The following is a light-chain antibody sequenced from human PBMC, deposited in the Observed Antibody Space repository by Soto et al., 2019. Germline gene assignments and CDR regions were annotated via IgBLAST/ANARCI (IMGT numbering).Light chain of an antibody. CDR1: SSDVGGYNY. J-gene: IGLJ1*01. CDR2: DVS. V-gene: IGLV2-14*01. Sequence: QSVLTQPASVSGSPGQSITISCTGTSSDVGGYNYVPWYQQHPGKAPKLMIYDVSNRPSGVSNRFSGSKSGNTASLTISGLQAEDEADYYCSSYTSSSKGVFGTGTKVTVL. CDR3: SSYTSSSKGV.